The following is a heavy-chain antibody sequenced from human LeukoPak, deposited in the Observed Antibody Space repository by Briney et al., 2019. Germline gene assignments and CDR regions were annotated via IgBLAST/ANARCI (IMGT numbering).Heavy chain of an antibody. CDR2: ISAYNGNT. Sequence: GASVKVSCKASGYTFTSYGISWVRQAPGQGLEWMGWISAYNGNTNYAQKLQGRVTTTTDTSTSTAYMELRSLRSDDTAVYYCARDNDYGDYGVYYYYYYYMDVWGKGTTVTVSS. V-gene: IGHV1-18*01. CDR1: GYTFTSYG. J-gene: IGHJ6*03. CDR3: ARDNDYGDYGVYYYYYYYMDV. D-gene: IGHD4-17*01.